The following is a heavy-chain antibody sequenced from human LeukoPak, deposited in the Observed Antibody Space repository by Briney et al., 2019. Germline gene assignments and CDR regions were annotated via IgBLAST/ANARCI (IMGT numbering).Heavy chain of an antibody. Sequence: ASVKVSCKASGYTFINYALNWVRQAPGQGLEWMGWIDTNTGNPTYAQGVTGRFVFSLDTSVSTAYLKISSLEAADTAVYYCARGPIIFGSGIYMDYWGQGTLVSVSS. CDR1: GYTFINYA. J-gene: IGHJ4*02. D-gene: IGHD3-10*01. CDR2: IDTNTGNP. CDR3: ARGPIIFGSGIYMDY. V-gene: IGHV7-4-1*02.